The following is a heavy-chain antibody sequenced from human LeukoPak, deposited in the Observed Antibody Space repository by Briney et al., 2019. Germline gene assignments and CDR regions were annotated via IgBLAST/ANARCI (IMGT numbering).Heavy chain of an antibody. CDR3: ARALIQLWSAQSYYFDY. J-gene: IGHJ4*02. CDR1: GGSFSGYY. CDR2: INHSGST. D-gene: IGHD5-18*01. V-gene: IGHV4-34*01. Sequence: SETLSLTCAVYGGSFSGYYWSWIRQPPGKGLEWIGEINHSGSTNYNPSLKSRVTISVDTPKNQFSLKLSSVTAADTAVYYCARALIQLWSAQSYYFDYWGQGTLVTVSS.